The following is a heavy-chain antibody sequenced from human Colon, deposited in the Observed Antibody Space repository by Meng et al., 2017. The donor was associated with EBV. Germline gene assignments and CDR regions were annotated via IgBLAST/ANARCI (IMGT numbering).Heavy chain of an antibody. D-gene: IGHD2-15*01. J-gene: IGHJ4*02. CDR2: INHVGST. V-gene: IGHV4-34*01. CDR1: GGSFSDSY. Sequence: QVQLKQWGAGLLKPSATLSLTCTVDGGSFSDSYWTWIRQPPGKGLEWIGEINHVGSTTYNPSLKSRVTISVDTSKNQFSLKLSSVTAADAAVYYCASSDCSGGTCYLDCWGQGTLVTVSS. CDR3: ASSDCSGGTCYLDC.